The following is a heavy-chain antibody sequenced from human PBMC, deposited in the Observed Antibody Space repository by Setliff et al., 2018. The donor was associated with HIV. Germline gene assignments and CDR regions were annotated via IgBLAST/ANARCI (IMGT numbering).Heavy chain of an antibody. V-gene: IGHV5-51*01. D-gene: IGHD2-15*01. J-gene: IGHJ6*02. CDR1: GYSFSSYW. CDR2: IYPGDSDT. CDR3: ARLGGICSGGSCTALAYTMDV. Sequence: GESLKISCKGSGYSFSSYWIGWVRQMPEKGLEWMGIIYPGDSDTRYSPSFQGQVTISADKSISTAYLQCSSLKASDTAMYYCARLGGICSGGSCTALAYTMDVWGQGTTVTVSS.